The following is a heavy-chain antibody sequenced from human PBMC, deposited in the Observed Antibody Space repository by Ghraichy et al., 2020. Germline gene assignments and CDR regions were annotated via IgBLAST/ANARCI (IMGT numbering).Heavy chain of an antibody. D-gene: IGHD1-20*01. Sequence: GGSLRLSCEASGFSFSNYGMHWVRQAPGKGLEWVALISYDGSEKYYGDSVKGRFTISRDSSKNTLYLQMNSLRAEDTALYYCARVSNWYGGEGQYYYYMDVWGKGTTVIVSS. CDR3: ARVSNWYGGEGQYYYYMDV. J-gene: IGHJ6*03. V-gene: IGHV3-30*03. CDR2: ISYDGSEK. CDR1: GFSFSNYG.